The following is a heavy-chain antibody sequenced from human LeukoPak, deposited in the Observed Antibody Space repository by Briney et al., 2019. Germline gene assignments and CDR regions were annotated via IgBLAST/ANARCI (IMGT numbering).Heavy chain of an antibody. D-gene: IGHD2-15*01. CDR1: GGTFSSYA. CDR3: ARLGVVVAEPNYDYYGMDV. J-gene: IGHJ6*01. CDR2: IIPILGIA. Sequence: SVKVSCKASGGTFSSYAISWVRQAPGQGLEWMGRIIPILGIANYAQKFQGRVTITADKSTSTAYMELSSLRSEDTAVYYCARLGVVVAEPNYDYYGMDVWGQGTTVTVSS. V-gene: IGHV1-69*04.